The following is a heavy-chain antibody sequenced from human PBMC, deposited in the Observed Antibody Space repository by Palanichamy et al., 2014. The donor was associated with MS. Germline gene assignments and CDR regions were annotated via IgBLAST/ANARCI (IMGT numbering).Heavy chain of an antibody. Sequence: QVQLQESGPGLVQPSGTLSLTCGVFGDSIGSSDWWSWVRQSPGKGLEWIGEIHHMGGTNYNPSLKSRVTISVDRSKNQFSLNLRSVSAADTAIYYCARNGYYCIDYWGQGTLVTVSS. D-gene: IGHD3-22*01. V-gene: IGHV4-4*02. CDR1: GDSIGSSDW. CDR3: ARNGYYCIDY. J-gene: IGHJ4*02. CDR2: IHHMGGT.